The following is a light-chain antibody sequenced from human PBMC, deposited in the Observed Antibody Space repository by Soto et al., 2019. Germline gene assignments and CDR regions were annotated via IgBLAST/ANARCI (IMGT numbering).Light chain of an antibody. Sequence: EIVLTQSPVTLSLSPGERATLSCRASQSVSRNLAWYQQIPGQAPRLLIYGASTRASGIPARFSGGGSGTEFTLTISSLQSEDFAVYYCQQYNNWWTFGQGTKVDIK. CDR1: QSVSRN. V-gene: IGKV3-15*01. CDR3: QQYNNWWT. J-gene: IGKJ1*01. CDR2: GAS.